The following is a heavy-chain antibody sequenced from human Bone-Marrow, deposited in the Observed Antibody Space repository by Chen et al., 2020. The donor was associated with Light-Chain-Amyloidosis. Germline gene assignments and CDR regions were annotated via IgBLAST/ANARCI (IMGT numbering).Heavy chain of an antibody. D-gene: IGHD2-8*02. CDR1: GFTFDDYA. Sequence: EVQLVESGGGGVQPGGSLTLPCAASGFTFDDYAMHWVRQAPGKGLEWVSLIVGDGRSTYYADSVKGRFTISRDNNKNSLSLQMNSLKSEDTALYYCAKSPRYSTGRFDYWGQGTLVTVSS. CDR3: AKSPRYSTGRFDY. J-gene: IGHJ4*02. V-gene: IGHV3-43*02. CDR2: IVGDGRST.